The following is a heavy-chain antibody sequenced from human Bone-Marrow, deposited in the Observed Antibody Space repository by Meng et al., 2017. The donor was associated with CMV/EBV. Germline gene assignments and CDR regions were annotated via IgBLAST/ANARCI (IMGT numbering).Heavy chain of an antibody. V-gene: IGHV3-21*01. CDR3: ARDRKGGNVRYFD. D-gene: IGHD3-9*01. J-gene: IGHJ4*02. Sequence: GESLKISCAASGFTFSSYSMNWVRQAPGKGLEWVSSISSSSSYIYYADSVKGRFTISRDNAKNSLYLQMNSLRAEDTAVYYCARDRKGGNVRYFDWGQGTPVTVSS. CDR1: GFTFSSYS. CDR2: ISSSSSYI.